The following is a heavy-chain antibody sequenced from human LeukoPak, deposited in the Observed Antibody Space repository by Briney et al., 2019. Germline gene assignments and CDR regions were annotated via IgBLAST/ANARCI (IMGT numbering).Heavy chain of an antibody. Sequence: GGSLRLSCVASGFIFSNYWMHWVRQAPGKGLVWISRINSDGSSTSYADSVKGRVTISRDSAKNTLYLQVNSPRAEDTAVYYCVATYLYAMDVWGKGTTVTVSS. CDR3: VATYLYAMDV. CDR1: GFIFSNYW. V-gene: IGHV3-74*01. CDR2: INSDGSST. J-gene: IGHJ6*04. D-gene: IGHD2-2*02.